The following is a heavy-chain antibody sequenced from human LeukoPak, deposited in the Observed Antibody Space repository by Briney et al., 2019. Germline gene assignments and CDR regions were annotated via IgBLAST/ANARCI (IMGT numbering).Heavy chain of an antibody. CDR3: AKVLDTAMIWGSDY. Sequence: GGSLRLSCAASGFTFSSCAMTWVRQTPGKGLEWVSVISGSGGNTYYADSVKGRFTISRDNSKNTLYLQVNSLRAEDTAVYYCAKVLDTAMIWGSDYWGQGTLVTVSS. CDR1: GFTFSSCA. J-gene: IGHJ4*02. V-gene: IGHV3-23*01. D-gene: IGHD5-18*01. CDR2: ISGSGGNT.